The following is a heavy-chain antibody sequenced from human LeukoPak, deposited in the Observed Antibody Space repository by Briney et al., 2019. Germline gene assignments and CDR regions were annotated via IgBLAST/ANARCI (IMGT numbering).Heavy chain of an antibody. CDR1: GYSFTSYW. Sequence: GESLKISCKGSGYSFTSYWISWVRQRPGKGLEWMGRIDPSDSHTNYSPFVQGHVTISADRSSSTAFLQWSSLEASDTARYYCARSGAATIVTLFDSWGQGTLVSVSS. CDR2: IDPSDSHT. D-gene: IGHD6-25*01. V-gene: IGHV5-10-1*01. J-gene: IGHJ4*02. CDR3: ARSGAATIVTLFDS.